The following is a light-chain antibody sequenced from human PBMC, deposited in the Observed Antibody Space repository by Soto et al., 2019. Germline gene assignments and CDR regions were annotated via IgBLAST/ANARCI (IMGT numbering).Light chain of an antibody. CDR3: QSSDSVSGSWV. J-gene: IGLJ3*02. V-gene: IGLV1-40*01. CDR2: ENT. Sequence: QSVLTQPPSVSGAPGQRVTISCTGSSSNIGAGYDVHWYQQLPRTAPRLLIYENTNRPSGVPDRFSGSKSGTSASLAITGLQAEDEADYYCQSSDSVSGSWVFGGGTKLTVL. CDR1: SSNIGAGYD.